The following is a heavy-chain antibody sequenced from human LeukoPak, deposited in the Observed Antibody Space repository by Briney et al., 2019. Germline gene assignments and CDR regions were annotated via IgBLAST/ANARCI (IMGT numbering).Heavy chain of an antibody. V-gene: IGHV4-59*08. Sequence: SETLSLTCNVSGGSISSYYWSWIRQPPGKGLEWIGYIYYSGSTNYNPSLKSRVTISVDTSKNQFSLKLSSVTAADTAVYYCARLHRNDGHIRFDYWGQGTLVTVSS. D-gene: IGHD1-1*01. CDR1: GGSISSYY. CDR2: IYYSGST. CDR3: ARLHRNDGHIRFDY. J-gene: IGHJ4*02.